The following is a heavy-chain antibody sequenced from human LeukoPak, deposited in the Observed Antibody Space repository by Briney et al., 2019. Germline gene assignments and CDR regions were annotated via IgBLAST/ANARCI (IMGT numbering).Heavy chain of an antibody. D-gene: IGHD5-18*01. Sequence: AGSLRLSCEASGFTFGSYAMYWVRQGPGKGLEWVAGIFGSGGSPHYADSVKGRFTISRDNSQNMVYLHINSLRAEDTAVYYCGKTTVGYSSGQKPAWPVDYWGQRTPVTVSS. CDR2: IFGSGGSP. CDR1: GFTFGSYA. V-gene: IGHV3-23*01. CDR3: GKTTVGYSSGQKPAWPVDY. J-gene: IGHJ4*02.